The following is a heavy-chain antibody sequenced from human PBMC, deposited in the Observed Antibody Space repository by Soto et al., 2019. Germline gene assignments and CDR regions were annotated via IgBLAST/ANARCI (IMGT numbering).Heavy chain of an antibody. CDR2: ISSSSSYT. V-gene: IGHV3-11*06. D-gene: IGHD3-16*02. J-gene: IGHJ3*02. Sequence: VGSLRLSCAASGFTFSDYYMSWIRQAPGKGLEWVSYISSSSSYTNYADSVKGRFTISRDNAKNSLYLQMNGLRAEDTAVYYCARGSRNTSHAFDIWGQGTMVTVSS. CDR3: ARGSRNTSHAFDI. CDR1: GFTFSDYY.